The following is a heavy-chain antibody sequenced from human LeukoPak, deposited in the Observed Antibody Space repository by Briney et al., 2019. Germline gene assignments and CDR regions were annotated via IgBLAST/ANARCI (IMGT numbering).Heavy chain of an antibody. CDR2: INPNSGGT. Sequence: ASVKVSCKASGYTFTGYYMHWVRQAPGQGLEWMGWINPNSGGTNYAQKFQGRVTMTRDTSISTAYMELSRLRSDDTAVYYCARHTYGSGYYYYYMDVWGKGTTVTVSS. CDR1: GYTFTGYY. J-gene: IGHJ6*03. CDR3: ARHTYGSGYYYYYMDV. D-gene: IGHD3-10*01. V-gene: IGHV1-2*02.